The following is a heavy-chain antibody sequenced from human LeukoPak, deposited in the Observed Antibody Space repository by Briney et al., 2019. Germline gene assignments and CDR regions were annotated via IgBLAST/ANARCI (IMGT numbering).Heavy chain of an antibody. V-gene: IGHV3-33*01. Sequence: PGGSLRLSCAASGFTFSSYGMHWVRQAPGKGLKGVAVIWYDGSNKYYADSVKGRFTISRDNSKNTLYLQMNSLRAEDTAVYYCARDRVPKRIAVAGTVDYWGQGTLVTVSS. J-gene: IGHJ4*02. CDR3: ARDRVPKRIAVAGTVDY. D-gene: IGHD6-19*01. CDR2: IWYDGSNK. CDR1: GFTFSSYG.